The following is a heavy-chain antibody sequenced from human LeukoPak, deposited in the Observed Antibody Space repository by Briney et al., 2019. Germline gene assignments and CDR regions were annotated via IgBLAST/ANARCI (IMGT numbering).Heavy chain of an antibody. CDR2: ISGSGGST. J-gene: IGHJ4*02. CDR3: ALGGVTAGFDY. V-gene: IGHV3-23*01. CDR1: GFTFRTYA. D-gene: IGHD2-21*02. Sequence: GGSLRLSCAASGFTFRTYAMSWVRQAPGKGLEWVSVISGSGGSTYYADPVKGRFTLSRDNSKNTLYLQMNSLRAEDTAVYYCALGGVTAGFDYWGQGTLVTVSS.